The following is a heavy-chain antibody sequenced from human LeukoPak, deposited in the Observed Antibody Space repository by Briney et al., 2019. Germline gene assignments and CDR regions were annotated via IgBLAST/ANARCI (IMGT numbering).Heavy chain of an antibody. D-gene: IGHD6-13*01. V-gene: IGHV4-61*08. CDR3: ARIPWYSSSWYFFDN. Sequence: SETLSLTCTVSGGSVSTTGYYWSWIRQPPGKGLEWIGYIYNSGSNNYNPSLKSRVAISIDTSKNQFSLKLSSMTAADTAVYYCARIPWYSSSWYFFDNWGQGTLVTVSS. CDR1: GGSVSTTGYY. J-gene: IGHJ4*02. CDR2: IYNSGSN.